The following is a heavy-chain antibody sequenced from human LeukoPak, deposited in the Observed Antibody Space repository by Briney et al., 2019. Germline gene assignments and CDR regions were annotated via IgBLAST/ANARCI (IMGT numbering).Heavy chain of an antibody. V-gene: IGHV3-48*03. D-gene: IGHD3-22*01. CDR2: ISSSGSTI. CDR3: AGRPYYYDSLDY. Sequence: GGSLRLSCAASGFTFDDYAVHWVRQAPGKGLEWVSYISSSGSTIYYADSVKGRFTISRDNAKNSLYLQMNSLRAEDTAVYYCAGRPYYYDSLDYWGQGTLVTVSS. J-gene: IGHJ4*02. CDR1: GFTFDDYA.